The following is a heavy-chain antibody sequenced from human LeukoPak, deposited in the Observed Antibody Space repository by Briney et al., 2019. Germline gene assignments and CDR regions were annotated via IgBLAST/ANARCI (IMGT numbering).Heavy chain of an antibody. CDR1: GYTFTGYY. J-gene: IGHJ4*02. CDR2: INPNSGGT. V-gene: IGHV1-2*02. Sequence: ASVKVSCEASGYTFTGYYMHWVRQAPGQGLEWMGWINPNSGGTNYAQKFQGRVTMTRDTSISTAYMELSRLRSDDTAVYYCARDPAIVVVPAAMRLGLNYWGQGTLVTVSS. D-gene: IGHD2-2*01. CDR3: ARDPAIVVVPAAMRLGLNY.